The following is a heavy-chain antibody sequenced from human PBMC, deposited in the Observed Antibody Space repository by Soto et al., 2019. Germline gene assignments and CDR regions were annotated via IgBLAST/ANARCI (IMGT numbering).Heavy chain of an antibody. CDR2: ISWNSGSI. CDR3: AKDTGITGTLPDY. D-gene: IGHD1-20*01. V-gene: IGHV3-9*01. J-gene: IGHJ4*02. Sequence: PGGSLRLACAASGFTFDDYAMHWVRQAPGKGLEWVSGISWNSGSIGYADSVKGRFTISRDNAKNSLYLQMNSLRAEDTALYYCAKDTGITGTLPDYWGQGTLVTVSS. CDR1: GFTFDDYA.